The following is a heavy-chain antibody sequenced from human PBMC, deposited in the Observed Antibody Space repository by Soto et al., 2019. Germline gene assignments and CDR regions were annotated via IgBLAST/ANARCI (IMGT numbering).Heavy chain of an antibody. CDR2: IKSKTDGGTT. Sequence: EVQLVESGGGLVKPGGSLRLSCAASGFTFSNAWMSWVRQAPGKGLEWVGRIKSKTDGGTTDYAAPVKGRFTISRDDSKNTLYLQMNSLKTEDTAVYYCRIVVVPAAMSPFDYWGQGTLVTVCS. CDR3: RIVVVPAAMSPFDY. D-gene: IGHD2-2*01. V-gene: IGHV3-15*01. J-gene: IGHJ4*02. CDR1: GFTFSNAW.